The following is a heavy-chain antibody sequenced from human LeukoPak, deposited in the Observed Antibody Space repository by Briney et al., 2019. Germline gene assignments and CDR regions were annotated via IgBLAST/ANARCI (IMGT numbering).Heavy chain of an antibody. CDR2: IYYSGST. J-gene: IGHJ4*02. CDR3: ARGGSGYAFDY. CDR1: GGSVSSGSYY. V-gene: IGHV4-61*01. D-gene: IGHD3-3*01. Sequence: SETLSLTCSVSGGSVSSGSYYWSWIRQPPGKGLEWIGYIYYSGSTNYNPSLKSRVTISVDTSKNQLSLKLSSVTAADTAVYYCARGGSGYAFDYWGQGALVTVSS.